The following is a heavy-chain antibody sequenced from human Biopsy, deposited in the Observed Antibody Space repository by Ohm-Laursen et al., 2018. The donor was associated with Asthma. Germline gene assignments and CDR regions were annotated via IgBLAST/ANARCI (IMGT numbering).Heavy chain of an antibody. CDR3: ARLADCSGGACYSYGWFDP. J-gene: IGHJ5*02. D-gene: IGHD2-15*01. CDR2: VSHTGST. V-gene: IGHV4-59*11. CDR1: GGSIRSHD. Sequence: GTLSLTCAVSGGSIRSHDWTWIRLPPGKGLEYIGDVSHTGSTNYNPSLKSRVTMSLDTSKNQFSLRLTSVTPADTAVYYCARLADCSGGACYSYGWFDPWGHGTRVTVSS.